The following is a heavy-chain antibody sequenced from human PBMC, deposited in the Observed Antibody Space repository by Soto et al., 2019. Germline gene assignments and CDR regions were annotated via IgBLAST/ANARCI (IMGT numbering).Heavy chain of an antibody. D-gene: IGHD2-2*01. J-gene: IGHJ4*02. V-gene: IGHV4-34*01. CDR1: GGSFSGYY. CDR3: ARQRGASSTSIKYFDY. CDR2: INHSGST. Sequence: SETLSLTCAVYGGSFSGYYWSWIRQPPGKGLEWIGEINHSGSTNYNPSLKSRVTISVDTSKNQFSLKLSSVTAADTAVYYCARQRGASSTSIKYFDYWGQGTLVTVSS.